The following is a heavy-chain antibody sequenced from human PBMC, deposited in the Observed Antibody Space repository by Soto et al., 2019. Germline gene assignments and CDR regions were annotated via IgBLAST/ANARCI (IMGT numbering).Heavy chain of an antibody. V-gene: IGHV3-9*01. D-gene: IGHD6-19*01. CDR2: ISWNSGSI. CDR3: AVVSMGSGWQYFDY. J-gene: IGHJ4*02. CDR1: GFTFDDYA. Sequence: GGSLRLFCAASGFTFDDYAMHWVRQAPGKGLEWVSGISWNSGSIGYADSVKGRFTISRDNAKNSLYLQMNSLRAEDTALYYCAVVSMGSGWQYFDYWGQGTLVTVSS.